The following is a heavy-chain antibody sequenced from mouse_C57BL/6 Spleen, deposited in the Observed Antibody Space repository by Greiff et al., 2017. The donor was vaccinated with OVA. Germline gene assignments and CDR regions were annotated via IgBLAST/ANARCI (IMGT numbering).Heavy chain of an antibody. CDR1: GFTFTDYY. CDR2: IRNKANGYTT. V-gene: IGHV7-3*01. Sequence: EVHLVESGGGLVQPGGSLSLSCAASGFTFTDYYMSWVRQPPGKALEWLGFIRNKANGYTTEYSASVKGRFTISRDNSQSILYLQMNALRAEDSATYYCARSSGEYDYGYAMDYWGQGTSVTVSS. CDR3: ARSSGEYDYGYAMDY. D-gene: IGHD2-4*01. J-gene: IGHJ4*01.